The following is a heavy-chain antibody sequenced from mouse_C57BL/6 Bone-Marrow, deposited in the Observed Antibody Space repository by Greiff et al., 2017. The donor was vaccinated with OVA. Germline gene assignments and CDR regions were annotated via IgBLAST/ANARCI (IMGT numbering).Heavy chain of an antibody. Sequence: VQLQQSGPELVKPGASVKIPCKASGYTFTDYNMDWVKQSHGKSLEWIGDINPNNGGTIYNQKFTGKATLTVDKSSSTAYMELRSLTSEDTAVYYCARRNYGNSEYYAMDYWGQGTSVTVSS. V-gene: IGHV1-18*01. CDR3: ARRNYGNSEYYAMDY. CDR2: INPNNGGT. D-gene: IGHD2-1*01. J-gene: IGHJ4*01. CDR1: GYTFTDYN.